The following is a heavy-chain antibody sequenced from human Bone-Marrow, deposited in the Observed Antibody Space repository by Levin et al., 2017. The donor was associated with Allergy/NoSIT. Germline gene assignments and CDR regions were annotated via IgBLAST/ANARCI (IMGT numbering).Heavy chain of an antibody. D-gene: IGHD5-12*01. CDR2: ISHRGNT. V-gene: IGHV4-31*03. Sequence: SENLSLTCTVSNDSIGRGGYYWSWIRQHPGKGLEHIGYISHRGNTYYNPSLKSRLTMSLDTSNNQFSLNLISVTAADTAIYYCARLDGYNFDSWGQGTPVIVSS. CDR3: ARLDGYNFDS. CDR1: NDSIGRGGYY. J-gene: IGHJ4*02.